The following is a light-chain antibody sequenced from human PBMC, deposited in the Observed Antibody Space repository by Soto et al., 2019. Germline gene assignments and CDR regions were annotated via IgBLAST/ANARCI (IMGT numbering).Light chain of an antibody. CDR1: SSDVGFYNY. Sequence: QSALTQSASVSGSPGQSIAISCTGSSSDVGFYNYVSWYQQHPGEVPKLIIFEVSNRPSGVSNRFSGSKSGNTASLTISGLKAEEEAAYYCSSYTTSSTRVFGTG. J-gene: IGLJ1*01. V-gene: IGLV2-14*01. CDR3: SSYTTSSTRV. CDR2: EVS.